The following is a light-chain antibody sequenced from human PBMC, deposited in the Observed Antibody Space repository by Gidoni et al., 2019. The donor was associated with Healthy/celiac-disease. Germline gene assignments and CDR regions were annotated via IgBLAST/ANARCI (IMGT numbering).Light chain of an antibody. V-gene: IGKV3-20*01. CDR3: QQYGSSPPMYS. J-gene: IGKJ2*03. CDR1: QSVSSSY. Sequence: IVLRQSPGPLSLSLGERATLPCRASQSVSSSYLAWYQQNPGQAPRLLIYGASSRATGIPDRFSGSGSGTDFTLTISRLEPEDFAVYYCQQYGSSPPMYSFGQGTKLEIK. CDR2: GAS.